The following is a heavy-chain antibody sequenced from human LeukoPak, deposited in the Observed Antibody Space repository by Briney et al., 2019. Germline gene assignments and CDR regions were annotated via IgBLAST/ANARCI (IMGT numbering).Heavy chain of an antibody. J-gene: IGHJ6*02. CDR1: GGSFRGYY. V-gene: IGHV4-34*01. Sequence: SETLSFTCAVYGGSFRGYYWSWIRQSPGRGLEWIGEINHSGSTNYNPSLKSRVTISADTSKKQSSLRLSSVTAADTAVYFCARGVTTFGGWSGGRMDVWGQGTTVTVSS. D-gene: IGHD3-10*01. CDR3: ARGVTTFGGWSGGRMDV. CDR2: INHSGST.